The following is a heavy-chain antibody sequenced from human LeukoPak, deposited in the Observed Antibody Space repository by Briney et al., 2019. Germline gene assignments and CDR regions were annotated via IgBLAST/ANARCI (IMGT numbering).Heavy chain of an antibody. D-gene: IGHD1-26*01. CDR3: ARWERGSPRPYFDY. V-gene: IGHV4-4*07. CDR1: GGSISSYY. Sequence: SETLSLTCTVSGGSISSYYWSWIRQPAGKGLEWIGRIYTSGSTNYNPSLKSRVTMSVDTSKNQFSLKLSSVTAADTAVYYCARWERGSPRPYFDYWGQGTLVTVSS. CDR2: IYTSGST. J-gene: IGHJ4*02.